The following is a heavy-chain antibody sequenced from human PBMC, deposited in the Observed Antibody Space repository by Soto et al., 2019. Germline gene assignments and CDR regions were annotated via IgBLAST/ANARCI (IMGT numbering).Heavy chain of an antibody. Sequence: QVQLVQSGPEVKKPGASVKVSCKTSGYTFTDYGISWVRQAPGQGLEWMGWISTSKGNTTYAQKFQGRVTMTTDTATSTGYMELRSLRSDDTAVYYCATRAPAFDYWGEGTLVTVSS. CDR1: GYTFTDYG. V-gene: IGHV1-18*01. CDR3: ATRAPAFDY. CDR2: ISTSKGNT. J-gene: IGHJ4*02.